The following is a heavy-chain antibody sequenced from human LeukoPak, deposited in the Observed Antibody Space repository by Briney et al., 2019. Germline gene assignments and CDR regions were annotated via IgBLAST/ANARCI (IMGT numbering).Heavy chain of an antibody. J-gene: IGHJ4*02. CDR2: INSDGSST. CDR1: GLTFSSYW. CDR3: ARVEMATILGIDY. Sequence: GGSLRLSCAASGLTFSSYWMHWVRQAPGKGLVWVSRINSDGSSTSYADSVKGRFTISRDNAKNTLYLQMNSLRAEDTAVYYCARVEMATILGIDYWGQGTLVTVSS. D-gene: IGHD5-24*01. V-gene: IGHV3-74*01.